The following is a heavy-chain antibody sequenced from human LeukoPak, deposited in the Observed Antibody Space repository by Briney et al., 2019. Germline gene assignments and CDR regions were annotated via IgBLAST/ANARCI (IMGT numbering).Heavy chain of an antibody. CDR1: GGSISSGSYY. Sequence: PSETLSLTCTVSGGSISSGSYYWSWIRQPAGKGLEWIGRIYTSGSTNYNPSLKSRLTISVDTSKNQFSLKLSSVTAADTAVYYCARSLWYSDAFDVWSQGTMVTVSS. V-gene: IGHV4-61*02. J-gene: IGHJ3*01. CDR2: IYTSGST. D-gene: IGHD6-13*01. CDR3: ARSLWYSDAFDV.